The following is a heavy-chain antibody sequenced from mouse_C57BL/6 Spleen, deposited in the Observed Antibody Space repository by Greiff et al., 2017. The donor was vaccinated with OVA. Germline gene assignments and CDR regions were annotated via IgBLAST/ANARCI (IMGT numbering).Heavy chain of an antibody. CDR3: ARATMITTSSVYLDY. J-gene: IGHJ2*01. V-gene: IGHV1-61*01. CDR1: GYTFTSYW. CDR2: IYPSDSET. Sequence: VQLQQPGAELVRPGSSVKLSCKASGYTFTSYWMDWVKQRPGQGLEWIGNIYPSDSETHYNQKFKDKATLTVAKSSSTAYMQLSSLTSEDSAVXECARATMITTSSVYLDYWGQGTTLTVSS. D-gene: IGHD2-4*01.